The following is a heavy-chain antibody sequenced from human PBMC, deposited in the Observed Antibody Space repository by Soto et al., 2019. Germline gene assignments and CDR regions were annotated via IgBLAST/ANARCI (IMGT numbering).Heavy chain of an antibody. Sequence: VESLKISCEASGYDFSKHWIAWVRQMPGKGLECMGIIHPSDSDTRYSPSFQGQVTISVDKSARTAYLQWSSLKASDTAMYYCARRNYFDYWGQGTLVTVSS. J-gene: IGHJ4*02. CDR3: ARRNYFDY. CDR2: IHPSDSDT. CDR1: GYDFSKHW. V-gene: IGHV5-51*01.